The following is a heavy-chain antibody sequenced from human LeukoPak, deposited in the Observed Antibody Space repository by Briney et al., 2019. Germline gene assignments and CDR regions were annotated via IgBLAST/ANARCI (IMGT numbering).Heavy chain of an antibody. V-gene: IGHV3-7*03. CDR1: GFTFSNYW. J-gene: IGHJ6*02. CDR2: IKQDGSEK. CDR3: VRAMDV. Sequence: GGSLRLSCVGSGFTFSNYWMNWVRQAPGKGLEWVANIKQDGSEKYYVDSVKGRFTISRDNAKNSLFLQMNSLRAEDTAVYYCVRAMDVWGQGTTVTVSS.